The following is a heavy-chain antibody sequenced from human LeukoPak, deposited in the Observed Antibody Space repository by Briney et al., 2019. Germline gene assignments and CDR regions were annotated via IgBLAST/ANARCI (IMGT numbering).Heavy chain of an antibody. D-gene: IGHD3-10*01. CDR3: AKAATYFYGSVTYDWFES. Sequence: PGGSLRLSCTVSGFTVSSNPMSWVRQVPGKGLMWVSRIESNGLTLYADSVRDRFTISRDNGKSTIYLQMNSLRVDDTAIYYCAKAATYFYGSVTYDWFESWGQGTLVTVSS. V-gene: IGHV3-74*01. CDR2: IESNGLT. CDR1: GFTVSSNP. J-gene: IGHJ5*01.